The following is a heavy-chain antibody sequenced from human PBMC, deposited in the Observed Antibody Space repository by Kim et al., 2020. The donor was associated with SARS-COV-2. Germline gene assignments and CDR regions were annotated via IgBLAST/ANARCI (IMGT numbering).Heavy chain of an antibody. D-gene: IGHD1-26*01. CDR2: N. J-gene: IGHJ5*02. Sequence: NDYAVSVESRITSNPDTSKNQFSLHLNSVTPEDTAVYYCARALSGTFDPWGQGILVTVSS. V-gene: IGHV6-1*01. CDR3: ARALSGTFDP.